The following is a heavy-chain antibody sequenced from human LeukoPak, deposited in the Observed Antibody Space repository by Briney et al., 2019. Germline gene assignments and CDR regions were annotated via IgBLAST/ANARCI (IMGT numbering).Heavy chain of an antibody. V-gene: IGHV4-34*01. CDR1: GGSLSGYY. CDR3: ARRFDP. CDR2: INHSGST. J-gene: IGHJ5*02. Sequence: PSETLSLTCAVYGGSLSGYYWSWIRQPPGKGLEWIGEINHSGSTNYNPSLESRVTISVDTSKNQFSLKLTSVTAADTAVYYCARRFDPWGQGTLVTVSS.